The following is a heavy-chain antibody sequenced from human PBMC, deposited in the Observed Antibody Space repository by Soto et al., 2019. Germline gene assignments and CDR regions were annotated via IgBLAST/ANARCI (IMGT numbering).Heavy chain of an antibody. V-gene: IGHV3-23*01. CDR1: GFTFSSYA. CDR2: ISGSGGST. CDR3: AKDRPIYYDSSGYYSFGY. Sequence: GSLRLSCAASGFTFSSYAMSWFRQAPGKGLEWVSAISGSGGSTYYADSVKGRFTISRDSSKNTLYLQMNSLRAEDTAVYYCAKDRPIYYDSSGYYSFGYWGQGT. D-gene: IGHD3-22*01. J-gene: IGHJ4*02.